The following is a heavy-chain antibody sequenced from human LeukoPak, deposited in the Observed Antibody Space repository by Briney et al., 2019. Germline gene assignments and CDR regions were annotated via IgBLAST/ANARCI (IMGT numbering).Heavy chain of an antibody. CDR2: ISGSGGSP. Sequence: GGSLRLSCAASGFTFSSYGMNWVRQAPGKGLEWVSAISGSGGSPYYADSVKGRFTISRDSSKNTLYLQMNSLRAEDTAVYYCARDRDYSGSGNFWPRHWFDPWGQGTLVTVSS. J-gene: IGHJ5*02. CDR3: ARDRDYSGSGNFWPRHWFDP. CDR1: GFTFSSYG. V-gene: IGHV3-23*01. D-gene: IGHD3-10*01.